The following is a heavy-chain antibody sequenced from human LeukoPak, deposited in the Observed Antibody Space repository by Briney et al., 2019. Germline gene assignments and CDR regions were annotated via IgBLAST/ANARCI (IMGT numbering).Heavy chain of an antibody. CDR1: GGSISSGDYY. D-gene: IGHD2-21*02. Sequence: PSETLSLTCTVSGGSISSGDYYWSWIRQPPGKGLEWIGYIYYSGSTYYNPSLKSRVTISVDTSKNQFSLKLSSVTAADTAVYYCARERICGGDCLEGFQHWGQGTLVTVSS. CDR3: ARERICGGDCLEGFQH. J-gene: IGHJ1*01. CDR2: IYYSGST. V-gene: IGHV4-30-4*01.